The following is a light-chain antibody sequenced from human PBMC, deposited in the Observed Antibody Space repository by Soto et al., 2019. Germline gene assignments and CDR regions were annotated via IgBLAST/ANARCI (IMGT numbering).Light chain of an antibody. CDR2: GAS. Sequence: DIQMIQSPSSLSASVGDRVTITCRASEDISNYLAWYQQRPGKIPTLLIYGASNLQSGVPSRFSGSGSGTDFTLTISSLQPEDVATYYCQKYNPAPRTFGQGTKV. V-gene: IGKV1-27*01. CDR3: QKYNPAPRT. J-gene: IGKJ1*01. CDR1: EDISNY.